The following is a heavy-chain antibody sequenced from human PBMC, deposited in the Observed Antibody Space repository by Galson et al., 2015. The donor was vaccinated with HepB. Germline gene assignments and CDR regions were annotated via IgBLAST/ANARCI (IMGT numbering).Heavy chain of an antibody. Sequence: SVKVSCKASGYTFTSYAMHWVRQAPGQRLEWMGWINAGNGNTKYSQKFQGRVTITRDTSASTAYMELSSLRSEDTAVYYCARDSSGWYPPGPFDYWGQGTLVTVSS. V-gene: IGHV1-3*01. D-gene: IGHD6-19*01. CDR3: ARDSSGWYPPGPFDY. CDR1: GYTFTSYA. CDR2: INAGNGNT. J-gene: IGHJ4*02.